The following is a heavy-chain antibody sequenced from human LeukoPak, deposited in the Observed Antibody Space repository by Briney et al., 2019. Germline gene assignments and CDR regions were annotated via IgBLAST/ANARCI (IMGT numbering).Heavy chain of an antibody. CDR1: GGSISSSSYY. Sequence: PSETLSLTCTVSGGSISSSSYYWGWIRQPPGKGLEWIGSIYYSGSTYYNPSLKSRVTISVDTSKNQFSLKLSSVTAADTAVYYCAVRVLKYQLLFDAFDIWGQGTMVTVSS. D-gene: IGHD2-2*01. J-gene: IGHJ3*02. CDR3: AVRVLKYQLLFDAFDI. CDR2: IYYSGST. V-gene: IGHV4-39*07.